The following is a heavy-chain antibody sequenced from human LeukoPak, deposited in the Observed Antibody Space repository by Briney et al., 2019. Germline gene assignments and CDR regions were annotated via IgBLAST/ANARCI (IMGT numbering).Heavy chain of an antibody. J-gene: IGHJ5*02. D-gene: IGHD6-19*01. Sequence: WGSLSLSCAASGFTFSDYDMSWICQAQGQGLEWVSYISISSSYRNYEDSAKGRFTTSRVNTTNSLYLQMNRLRAEDTAVYYCARVAVAGTLEPCGQRNLVSVS. CDR2: ISISSSYR. V-gene: IGHV3-11*06. CDR3: ARVAVAGTLEP. CDR1: GFTFSDYD.